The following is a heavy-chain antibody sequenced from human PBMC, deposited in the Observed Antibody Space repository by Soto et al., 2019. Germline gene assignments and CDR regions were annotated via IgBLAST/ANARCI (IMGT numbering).Heavy chain of an antibody. J-gene: IGHJ4*02. CDR3: ARLEGLATISYYFDF. Sequence: SETLSLTCTVSGGSISSYYWSWIRQPQGKGLEWIGSIYYRGNAYYNPSLQTRVTISVDTSRSQFSLKLNSVTAADSAVYFCARLEGLATISYYFDFWGPGALVTVSS. CDR2: IYYRGNA. D-gene: IGHD1-1*01. V-gene: IGHV4-59*05. CDR1: GGSISSYY.